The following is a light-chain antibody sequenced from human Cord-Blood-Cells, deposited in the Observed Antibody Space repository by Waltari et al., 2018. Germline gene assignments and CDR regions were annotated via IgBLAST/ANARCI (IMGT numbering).Light chain of an antibody. CDR2: VVS. CDR3: SSYTSSSTLYV. J-gene: IGLJ1*01. CDR1: SRDVGGYNY. Sequence: QSALTQPASVSGSPGQSITISCTGTSRDVGGYNYVSWYQQHQGKAPKLMLYVVSIRPSEVSNRFSGPKSGNSASQVNSGLQSEGEADYYCSSYTSSSTLYVFGTGTKVAFL. V-gene: IGLV2-14*01.